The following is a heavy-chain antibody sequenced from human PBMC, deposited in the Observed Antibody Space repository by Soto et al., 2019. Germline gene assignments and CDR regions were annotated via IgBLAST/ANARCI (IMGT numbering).Heavy chain of an antibody. J-gene: IGHJ6*03. CDR2: ISPNSGGT. Sequence: ASVKVSCKASGYTFTGYYMHWVRQAPGQGLEWMGWISPNSGGTNYAQKFQGWVTMTRDTSISTAYMELSRLRSDDTAVYYCARSGMVYAIPDYYYYMDVWGKGTTVTVSS. V-gene: IGHV1-2*04. CDR3: ARSGMVYAIPDYYYYMDV. D-gene: IGHD2-8*01. CDR1: GYTFTGYY.